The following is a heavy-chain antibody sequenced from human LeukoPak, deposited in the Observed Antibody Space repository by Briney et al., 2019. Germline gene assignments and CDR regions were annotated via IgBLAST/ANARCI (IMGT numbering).Heavy chain of an antibody. CDR2: IKEDGTET. D-gene: IGHD5-24*01. CDR1: GFMFSSNW. V-gene: IGHV3-7*03. Sequence: GGSLRLSCAASGFMFSSNWMSWVRLAPGKGLEWVANIKEDGTETYYVDSVKGRFTISRDNAKNSLYLQINSLRVEDTAVYYCAKEGRSLQTYWGQGTLVTVSS. CDR3: AKEGRSLQTY. J-gene: IGHJ4*02.